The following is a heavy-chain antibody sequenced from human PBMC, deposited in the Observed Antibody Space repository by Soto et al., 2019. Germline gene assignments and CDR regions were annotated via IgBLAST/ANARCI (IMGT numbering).Heavy chain of an antibody. V-gene: IGHV1-18*01. Sequence: QVQLVQSGAEVKKPGASVKVSCKPSGYSYTTFGISWVRQAPGQGLEWMGWMHSNSGKTDYAQKFQGRVTMTTDTFTRTAYMELRSLTSDDTAVYFCVRDRITVTGTKCFDYWGQGTLVTVSS. CDR1: GYSYTTFG. CDR3: VRDRITVTGTKCFDY. J-gene: IGHJ4*02. D-gene: IGHD4-17*01. CDR2: MHSNSGKT.